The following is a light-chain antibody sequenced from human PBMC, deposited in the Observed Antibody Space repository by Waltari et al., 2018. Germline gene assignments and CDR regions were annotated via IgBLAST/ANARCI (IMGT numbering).Light chain of an antibody. CDR3: QQSHTRPFT. Sequence: IQVTQSPSSLSAPVGGRVTITCRASQNINTNLNWYQWTPGKAPKLLIYAASGLQGGVPSRFTGAGSETEFTLTINGLQPEDSGTYFCQQSHTRPFTFGRGTKLEI. V-gene: IGKV1-39*01. J-gene: IGKJ2*01. CDR1: QNINTN. CDR2: AAS.